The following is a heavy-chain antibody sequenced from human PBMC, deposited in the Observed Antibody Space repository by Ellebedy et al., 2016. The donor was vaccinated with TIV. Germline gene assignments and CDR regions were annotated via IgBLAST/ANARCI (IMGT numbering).Heavy chain of an antibody. D-gene: IGHD6-19*01. Sequence: SLKISCAASGFTFDDYAMHWVRQAPGKGLEWVSGISWNSGSIGYVDSVKGRFTISRDNAKNSLYLHMNSLRAEDTAVYYCVKNIAGAGSLWGQGTLVTVSS. V-gene: IGHV3-9*01. CDR3: VKNIAGAGSL. J-gene: IGHJ4*02. CDR2: ISWNSGSI. CDR1: GFTFDDYA.